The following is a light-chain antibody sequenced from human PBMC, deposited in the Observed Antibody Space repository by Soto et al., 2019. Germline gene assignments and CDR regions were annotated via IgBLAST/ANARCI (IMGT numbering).Light chain of an antibody. CDR3: QQYNNWPHT. CDR2: GAS. CDR1: QSVSSN. J-gene: IGKJ2*01. V-gene: IGKV3-15*01. Sequence: EIVMTQSPATLSVSPGERATLSCRASQSVSSNLAWYQQKPGQAPRLLILGASTRATGIPARFSGSESGTDFTLTISSLQSEDFTVYYCQQYNNWPHTFGQGTKLEIK.